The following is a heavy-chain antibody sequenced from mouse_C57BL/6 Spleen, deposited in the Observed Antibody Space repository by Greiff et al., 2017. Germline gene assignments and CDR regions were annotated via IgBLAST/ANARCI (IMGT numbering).Heavy chain of an antibody. V-gene: IGHV1-55*01. Sequence: QVQLQQPGAELVKPGASVTMSCKASGYTFTSYWITWVKQRPGQGLEWIGDIYPGSGSTTYNEKFKSKATLTVDTSSSPAYMQLSSLTSEDAAVYYCARGMVTRDYWGQGTTLTVSS. CDR2: IYPGSGST. CDR1: GYTFTSYW. J-gene: IGHJ2*01. D-gene: IGHD2-2*01. CDR3: ARGMVTRDY.